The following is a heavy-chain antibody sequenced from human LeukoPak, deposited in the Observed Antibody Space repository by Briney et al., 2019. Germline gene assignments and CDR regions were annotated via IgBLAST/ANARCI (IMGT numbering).Heavy chain of an antibody. CDR2: IYPGNSDT. V-gene: IGHV5-51*01. Sequence: GESLKISCKISGDRLTNNWIGWVRQVPGKGLEWLGLIYPGNSDTRYSPFFQGQVTFSVDTSISTAYLHWGGLKASDTAMYYCARFALTSSLDYWGQGTLVTVSS. CDR3: ARFALTSSLDY. J-gene: IGHJ4*02. CDR1: GDRLTNNW. D-gene: IGHD6-13*01.